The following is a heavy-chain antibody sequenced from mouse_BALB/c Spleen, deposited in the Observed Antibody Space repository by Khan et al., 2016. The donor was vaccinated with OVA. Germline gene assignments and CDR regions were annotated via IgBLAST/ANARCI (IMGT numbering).Heavy chain of an antibody. CDR3: ARKNYYGYAMDY. CDR2: ISYSGST. D-gene: IGHD1-1*01. Sequence: EVQLQESGPGLVKPSQSLSLTCTVTGYSITTNYAWDWIRQFPGNKLEWMGYISYSGSTSYNPSLKSRISITRDTSKNQFFLLLNSWTTEETATYYCARKNYYGYAMDYWGQGTSVTVSS. V-gene: IGHV3-2*02. CDR1: GYSITTNYA. J-gene: IGHJ4*01.